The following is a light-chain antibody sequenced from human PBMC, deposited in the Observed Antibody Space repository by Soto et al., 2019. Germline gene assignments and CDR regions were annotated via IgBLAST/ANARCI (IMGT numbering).Light chain of an antibody. CDR1: QGISSY. CDR2: AAS. Sequence: AIRMTQSPSSFSASTGDRVTITCRASQGISSYLAWYQQKPGKAPKLLIYAASTLQSGVPSRFSGSGSGTDFTLTLSCLQSEDFATYYCQQYYSYPYTFGQGTKVDIK. J-gene: IGKJ2*01. V-gene: IGKV1-8*01. CDR3: QQYYSYPYT.